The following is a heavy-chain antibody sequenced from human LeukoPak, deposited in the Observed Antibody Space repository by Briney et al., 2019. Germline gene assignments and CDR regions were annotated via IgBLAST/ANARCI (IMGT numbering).Heavy chain of an antibody. D-gene: IGHD2-2*02. V-gene: IGHV4-4*07. J-gene: IGHJ3*02. CDR3: ARSRCYNCAFDI. Sequence: SETLSLTCTVSGDSISSYYWSWIRQPAGKGLEWSGRIYTSGSTNYNPSLKSRVTLSVDTPKNQISLNLTSVTAADTAVYYCARSRCYNCAFDIWGQGTMVTVSS. CDR1: GDSISSYY. CDR2: IYTSGST.